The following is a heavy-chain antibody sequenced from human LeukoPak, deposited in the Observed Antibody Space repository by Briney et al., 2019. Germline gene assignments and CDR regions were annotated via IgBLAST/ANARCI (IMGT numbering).Heavy chain of an antibody. Sequence: PSETLSLTCTVSGGSISSGDYYWSWIRQPPGTGLEWIGYIYYSGSTNYNPSLKSRVTISVDMSKNQFSLKLSSVTAADTAVYYCARHDGGPFFWGEIAAAAYNWFDPWGQGTLVTVSS. D-gene: IGHD6-13*01. CDR1: GGSISSGDYY. CDR3: ARHDGGPFFWGEIAAAAYNWFDP. CDR2: IYYSGST. V-gene: IGHV4-61*08. J-gene: IGHJ5*02.